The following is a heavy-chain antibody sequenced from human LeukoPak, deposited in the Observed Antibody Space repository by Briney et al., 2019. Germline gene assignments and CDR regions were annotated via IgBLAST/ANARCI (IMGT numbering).Heavy chain of an antibody. V-gene: IGHV3-23*01. CDR3: AKEGLKYCTNGVCYTGVDY. J-gene: IGHJ4*02. Sequence: GGSLRLSCAASGFTFSSYAMSWVRQAPGKGLEWVSAISGSGGSTYYADSVKGRFTISRDNSKNTLYLQMNSLRAEDTAVYYCAKEGLKYCTNGVCYTGVDYWGQGTLVTASS. CDR1: GFTFSSYA. CDR2: ISGSGGST. D-gene: IGHD2-8*01.